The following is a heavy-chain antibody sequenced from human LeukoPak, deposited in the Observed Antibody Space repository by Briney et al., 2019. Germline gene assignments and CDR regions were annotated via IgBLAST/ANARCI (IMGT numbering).Heavy chain of an antibody. J-gene: IGHJ3*01. D-gene: IGHD3-22*01. CDR2: IKQDESEK. V-gene: IGHV3-7*01. CDR3: ARRSGYYWDAFDV. CDR1: GFNFNSYW. Sequence: GGSLRLSCAVSGFNFNSYWMNWVRQAPGKGLEWVANIKQDESEKNYVDSVKGRFTISRENANNLLHLQMNNLRADDTAVYYCARRSGYYWDAFDVWGQGTMVTVSS.